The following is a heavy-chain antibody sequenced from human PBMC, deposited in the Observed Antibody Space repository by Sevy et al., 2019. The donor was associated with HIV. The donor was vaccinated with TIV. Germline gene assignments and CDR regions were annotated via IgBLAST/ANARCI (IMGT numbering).Heavy chain of an antibody. CDR3: ARGGQLVDGTLIPWGMDV. D-gene: IGHD1-7*01. V-gene: IGHV3-7*01. CDR2: IKHDGSVT. Sequence: GGSLRLSCAASGFTFSNYWMNWVRHAPGKGLEWVANIKHDGSVTYYADSVKGRFTLSRDDIKNSLSLQMNSLRAEDTAVYYCARGGQLVDGTLIPWGMDVWGQGTTVTVSS. J-gene: IGHJ6*02. CDR1: GFTFSNYW.